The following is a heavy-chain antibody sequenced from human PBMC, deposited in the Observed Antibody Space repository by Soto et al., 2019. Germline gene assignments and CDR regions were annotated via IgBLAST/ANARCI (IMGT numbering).Heavy chain of an antibody. CDR2: IYYSGST. J-gene: IGHJ6*02. D-gene: IGHD1-26*01. CDR3: ARSDSGSYNYYYGIDG. Sequence: PSETLSLTCIVSGGSISSYYWSWIRQPPGKGMEWIGYIYYSGSTNYNPSLKSRVTISADTSKNQFSLKLSSVTAADTAAYYCARSDSGSYNYYYGIDGWGQGTTGTVPS. CDR1: GGSISSYY. V-gene: IGHV4-59*01.